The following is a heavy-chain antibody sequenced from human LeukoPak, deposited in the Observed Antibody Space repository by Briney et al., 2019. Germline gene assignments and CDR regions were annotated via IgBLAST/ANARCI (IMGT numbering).Heavy chain of an antibody. CDR2: INWSGDNT. CDR1: GFTFADYG. CDR3: ARDLSSNWCNLGY. Sequence: TGGSLRLSCEDSGFTFADYGLSWVRQAPGKGPQWVAGINWSGDNTFYADSVKGRFTIFRDNTKKTLYLQMDNLRGDDTATYYCARDLSSNWCNLGYWGQGTLVTVSS. V-gene: IGHV3-20*04. J-gene: IGHJ4*02. D-gene: IGHD6-13*01.